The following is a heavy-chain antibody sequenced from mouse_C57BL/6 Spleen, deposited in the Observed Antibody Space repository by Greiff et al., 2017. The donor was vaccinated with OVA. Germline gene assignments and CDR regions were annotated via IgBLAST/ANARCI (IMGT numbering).Heavy chain of an antibody. V-gene: IGHV5-17*01. CDR3: ARGGYYVPHYYAMDY. D-gene: IGHD2-3*01. CDR2: ISSGSSTI. CDR1: GFTFSDYG. Sequence: EVQVVESGGGLVKPGGSLKLSCAASGFTFSDYGMHWVRQAPEKGLEWVAYISSGSSTIYYADTVKGRFTISRDNAENTLFLQMTSLRSEDTAMYYCARGGYYVPHYYAMDYWGQGTSVTVSS. J-gene: IGHJ4*01.